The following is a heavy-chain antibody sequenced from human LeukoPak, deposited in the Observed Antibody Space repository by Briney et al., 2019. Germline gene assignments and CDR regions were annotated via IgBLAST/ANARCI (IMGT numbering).Heavy chain of an antibody. CDR1: GGTFSSCD. J-gene: IGHJ3*02. D-gene: IGHD1-26*01. Sequence: GASVKVSCKASGGTFSSCDISWVRQAPGQGLEWMGRITPIFGTANYAQKFQGRVTITTDESTSTAYMELSSLRSEDTAVYYCARERWEPHRDAFDIWGQGTMVTVSS. CDR2: ITPIFGTA. CDR3: ARERWEPHRDAFDI. V-gene: IGHV1-69*05.